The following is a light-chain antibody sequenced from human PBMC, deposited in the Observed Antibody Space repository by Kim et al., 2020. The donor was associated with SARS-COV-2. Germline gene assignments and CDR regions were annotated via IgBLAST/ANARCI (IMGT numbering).Light chain of an antibody. J-gene: IGKJ4*01. Sequence: SASEGDRVTITCRASRSVQIYLNWYQQKPGKAPRLLIYAASNLQSGVPSRFSGSGSGTDFTLTISSLQPEDFATYYCQQSYTMVTFGGGTKVDIK. CDR2: AAS. CDR1: RSVQIY. V-gene: IGKV1-39*01. CDR3: QQSYTMVT.